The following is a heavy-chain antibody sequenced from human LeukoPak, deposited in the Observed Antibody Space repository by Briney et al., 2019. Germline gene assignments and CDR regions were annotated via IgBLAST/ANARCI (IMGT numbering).Heavy chain of an antibody. CDR1: GGSISSYY. Sequence: SETLSLTCTVSGGSISSYYWSWIRQPPGKGLEWIGYIYYSGSTNYNPSLKSRVTISVDTSKNQFSLKLSSVTAADTAVYYCARVIQVRGVIADCGMDVWGKGTTVTVSS. D-gene: IGHD3-10*01. J-gene: IGHJ6*04. CDR3: ARVIQVRGVIADCGMDV. CDR2: IYYSGST. V-gene: IGHV4-59*01.